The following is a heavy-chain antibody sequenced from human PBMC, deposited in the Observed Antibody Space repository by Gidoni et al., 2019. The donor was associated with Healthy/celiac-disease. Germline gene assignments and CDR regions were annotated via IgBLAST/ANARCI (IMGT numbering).Heavy chain of an antibody. CDR3: ASWVGWQLPTGY. V-gene: IGHV3-21*01. Sequence: EVQLVESGGGLVKPGGSLRLSCAASGFTFSSYSMNWVRQAPGKGLEWVSSISSSSSYIYYADSVKGRFTISRDNAKNSLYLQMNSLRAEDTAVYYCASWVGWQLPTGYWGQGTLVTVSS. CDR2: ISSSSSYI. J-gene: IGHJ4*02. CDR1: GFTFSSYS. D-gene: IGHD2-15*01.